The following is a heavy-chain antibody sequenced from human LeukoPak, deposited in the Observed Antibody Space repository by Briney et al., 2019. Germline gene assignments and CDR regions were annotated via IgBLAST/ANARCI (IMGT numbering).Heavy chain of an antibody. CDR1: GFTVSSNY. J-gene: IGHJ4*02. Sequence: RGSLRLSCAASGFTVSSNYMSWVRQAPGKGLEWVSVIYSGGSTYYADSVKGRFTISRDNSKNTLYLQMNSLRAEDTAVYYCARDLSVCSSSSCLDYWGQGTLVTVSS. V-gene: IGHV3-53*01. CDR2: IYSGGST. CDR3: ARDLSVCSSSSCLDY. D-gene: IGHD2-2*01.